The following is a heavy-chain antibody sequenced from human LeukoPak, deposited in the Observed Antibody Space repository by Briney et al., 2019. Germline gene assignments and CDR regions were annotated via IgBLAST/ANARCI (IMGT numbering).Heavy chain of an antibody. CDR3: ARDGTMVRGPSVDD. CDR1: GGSISSCY. CDR2: IYHSGST. D-gene: IGHD3-10*01. Sequence: SETLSLTCTVSGGSISSCYWSWIRQPPGKGLEWIGYIYHSGSTNYNPSLKSRVTISVDTSKNQFSLKLSSVTAADTAVYYCARDGTMVRGPSVDDWGQGTLVTVSS. V-gene: IGHV4-59*12. J-gene: IGHJ4*02.